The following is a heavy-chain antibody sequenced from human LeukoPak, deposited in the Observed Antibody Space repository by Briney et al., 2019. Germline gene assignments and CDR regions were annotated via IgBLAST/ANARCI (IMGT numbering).Heavy chain of an antibody. CDR2: INPNSGGT. CDR3: ARLLGYCSSTSCYEIDY. D-gene: IGHD2-2*01. Sequence: ASVKVSCKASGYTFTSYGISWARQAPGQGLEWMGWINPNSGGTNYAQKFQGRVTMTRDTSISTAYMELSRLRSDDTAVYYCARLLGYCSSTSCYEIDYWGQGTLVTVSS. V-gene: IGHV1-2*02. CDR1: GYTFTSYG. J-gene: IGHJ4*02.